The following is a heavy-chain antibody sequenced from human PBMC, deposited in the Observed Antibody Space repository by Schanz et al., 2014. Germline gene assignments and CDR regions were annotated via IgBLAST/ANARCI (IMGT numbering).Heavy chain of an antibody. J-gene: IGHJ4*02. Sequence: EVHLVESGGGLVQPGGSLRLSCAASGFTFSSHWMHWVRQAPGKGLVWVARINSVGSNTDYADSVTGRFTISRDNAKNTMYLQMNSLRAEDTAVYYCAKSQGSSFDSWGQGTLVTVSS. V-gene: IGHV3-74*02. CDR1: GFTFSSHW. CDR2: INSVGSNT. D-gene: IGHD6-13*01. CDR3: AKSQGSSFDS.